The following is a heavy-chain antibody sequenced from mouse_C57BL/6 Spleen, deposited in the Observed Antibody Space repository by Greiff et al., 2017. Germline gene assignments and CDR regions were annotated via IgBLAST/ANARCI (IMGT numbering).Heavy chain of an antibody. V-gene: IGHV2-2*01. D-gene: IGHD2-4*01. CDR1: GFSLTSYG. CDR3: ARNRIYYDEGYFDY. Sequence: QVQLKESGPGLVQPSQSLSITCTVSGFSLTSYGVHWVRQSPGTGLEWLGVIWSGGSTDYNAAFISRLSISKDNSKSQVFFKMNSLQADDTAIYYCARNRIYYDEGYFDYWGQGTTLTVSS. CDR2: IWSGGST. J-gene: IGHJ2*01.